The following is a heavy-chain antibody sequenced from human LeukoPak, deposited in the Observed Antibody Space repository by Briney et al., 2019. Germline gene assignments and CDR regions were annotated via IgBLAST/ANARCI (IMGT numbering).Heavy chain of an antibody. V-gene: IGHV6-1*01. CDR3: TRFYDTNSFDY. CDR2: TYYRSKWLV. J-gene: IGHJ4*02. Sequence: SQTLTLTCAISGDSVSGSSVAWNWIRQSPSRGLEWLGRTYYRSKWLVDYAESLKGRITINADTSKNQLSLQLHSVTPEDTAIYYCTRFYDTNSFDYWGQGTLVTVS. CDR1: GDSVSGSSVA. D-gene: IGHD3-16*01.